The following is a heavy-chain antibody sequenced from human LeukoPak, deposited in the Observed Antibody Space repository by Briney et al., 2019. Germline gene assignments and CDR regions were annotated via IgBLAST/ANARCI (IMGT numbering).Heavy chain of an antibody. J-gene: IGHJ5*02. D-gene: IGHD3-22*01. CDR3: ARDAYYYDSSGYT. CDR2: INPNSGGT. V-gene: IGHV1-2*02. CDR1: GYTFTGYY. Sequence: ASVKVSCKASGYTFTGYYMHWVRQAPGQGLEWMGWINPNSGGTNYAQKFQGRVTMTRDTSISTAYMELSRLRSDDTAVYYCARDAYYYDSSGYTWGQGTLVTVS.